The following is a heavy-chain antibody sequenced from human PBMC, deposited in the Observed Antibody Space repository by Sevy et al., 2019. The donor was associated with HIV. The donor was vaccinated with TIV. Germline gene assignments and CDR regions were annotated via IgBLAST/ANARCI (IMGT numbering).Heavy chain of an antibody. CDR2: IIPIFGTA. CDR1: GGTFSSYA. V-gene: IGHV1-69*13. Sequence: GASVKVSCKASGGTFSSYAISWVRQAPGQGLEWMGGIIPIFGTANYAQKFQGRVTITADESTSTAYMELRSLGSEDTAVYYCARGRSYVDTAMVIDYWGQGTLVTVSS. D-gene: IGHD5-18*01. J-gene: IGHJ4*02. CDR3: ARGRSYVDTAMVIDY.